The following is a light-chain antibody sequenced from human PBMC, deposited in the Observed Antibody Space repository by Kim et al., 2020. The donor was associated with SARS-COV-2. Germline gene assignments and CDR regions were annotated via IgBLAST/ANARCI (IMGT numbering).Light chain of an antibody. CDR3: QVWDSRTVV. CDR2: SDK. J-gene: IGLJ2*01. Sequence: SYELTQPLSVSVALGQTVTIPCGGNNIENKNVPWYYQKPGPAPALIMYSDKKRPSGIPERLSGSNSGTTATLTISRVEAGDEGDYYCQVWDSRTVVFGGGTELAV. CDR1: NIENKN. V-gene: IGLV3-9*01.